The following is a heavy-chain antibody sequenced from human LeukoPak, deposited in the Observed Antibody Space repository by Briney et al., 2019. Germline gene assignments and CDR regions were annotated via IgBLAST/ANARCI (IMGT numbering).Heavy chain of an antibody. CDR2: IYYSGST. D-gene: IGHD4-17*01. J-gene: IGHJ5*02. Sequence: SETLSLTCTVSGGSISSYYWSWIRQPPGKGLEWIGYIYYSGSTNYNPSLKSRVTISVDTSKNQFSLKLSSVTAADTAVYYCAIVGDYRVVEGPWGQGTLVTVSS. CDR3: AIVGDYRVVEGP. CDR1: GGSISSYY. V-gene: IGHV4-59*01.